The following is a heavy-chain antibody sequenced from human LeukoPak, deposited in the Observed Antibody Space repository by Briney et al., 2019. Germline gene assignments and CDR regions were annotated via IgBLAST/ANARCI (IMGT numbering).Heavy chain of an antibody. CDR1: GFTISLYA. J-gene: IGHJ4*02. V-gene: IGHV3-64D*09. Sequence: GGSLRLSCSASGFTISLYAMHWVRQAPGKGLEYVSGISSKGVSTYYADSVKGGFTISRDNSKDTMFLQMSSLRPEDTAVYYCVKGGQYSSSSHFDYWGQGTLVTVSS. CDR2: ISSKGVST. CDR3: VKGGQYSSSSHFDY. D-gene: IGHD6-6*01.